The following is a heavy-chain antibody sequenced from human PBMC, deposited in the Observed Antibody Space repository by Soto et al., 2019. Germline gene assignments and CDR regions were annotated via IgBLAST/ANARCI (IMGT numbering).Heavy chain of an antibody. D-gene: IGHD1-26*01. CDR1: GGSISSGGYS. CDR3: ARTPTP. CDR2: IYHSGST. V-gene: IGHV4-30-2*01. Sequence: QLQLQESGSGLVKPSQTLSLTCAVSGGSISSGGYSWSWIRQPPGKGLEWIGYIYHSGSTYYNPSRRRRVTIPVATSKSQFSLTLSSVTAAATAVYYCARTPTPWGQGTLVTVSS. J-gene: IGHJ5*02.